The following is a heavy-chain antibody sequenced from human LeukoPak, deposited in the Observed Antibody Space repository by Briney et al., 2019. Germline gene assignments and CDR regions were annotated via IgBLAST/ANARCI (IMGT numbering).Heavy chain of an antibody. D-gene: IGHD5-12*01. V-gene: IGHV1-18*01. J-gene: IGHJ3*02. CDR2: ISAYNGNT. CDR1: GGTFSSYA. CDR3: ARVVATRRSDI. Sequence: ASVKVSCKASGGTFSSYAISWVRQAPGQGLEWMGWISAYNGNTNYAQKLQGRVTMTTDTSTSTAYIELRSLRSDDTAVYYCARVVATRRSDIWGQGTMVTVSS.